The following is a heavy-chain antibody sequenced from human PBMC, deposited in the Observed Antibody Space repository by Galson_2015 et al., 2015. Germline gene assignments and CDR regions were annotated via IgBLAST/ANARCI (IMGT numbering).Heavy chain of an antibody. CDR3: ARGVEKRLSNNWDYFYYMDV. D-gene: IGHD1-1*01. J-gene: IGHJ6*03. CDR1: RGSISSINYS. Sequence: SETLSLTCTVSRGSISSINYSWGWIRQPPGKGLEWIASVYYSGSPYYNPSLKSRITISADPSNNQFSLELSSVTAADTAVYYCARGVEKRLSNNWDYFYYMDVWGEGTTVTVSS. CDR2: VYYSGSP. V-gene: IGHV4-39*02.